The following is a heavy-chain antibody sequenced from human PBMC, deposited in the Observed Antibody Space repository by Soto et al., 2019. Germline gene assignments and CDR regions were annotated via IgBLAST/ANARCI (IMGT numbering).Heavy chain of an antibody. CDR3: AKDGTDPDCSSTSCYCDY. CDR1: GFTFSSYG. J-gene: IGHJ4*02. Sequence: QVQLVESGGGVVQPGRSLRLSCAASGFTFSSYGMHWVRQAPGKGLEWVAVISYDGSNKYYADSVKGRFTISSDNSKNTLYLQMNSLRAEDTAVYYCAKDGTDPDCSSTSCYCDYWGQGTMVTVS. D-gene: IGHD2-2*01. CDR2: ISYDGSNK. V-gene: IGHV3-30*18.